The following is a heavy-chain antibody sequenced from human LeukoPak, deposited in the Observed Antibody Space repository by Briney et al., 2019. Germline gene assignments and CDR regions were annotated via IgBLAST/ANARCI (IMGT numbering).Heavy chain of an antibody. CDR3: AKGRIQLWSPHDY. J-gene: IGHJ4*02. V-gene: IGHV3-7*03. Sequence: GGSLRLSCAASGFTFSTSWMTWVRQAPGKGLDWLGNINPDGSRINYVDSVKGRFTFSRDNAKNSLFLQMNSLRAEDTAVYYCAKGRIQLWSPHDYWGQGTLVTVSS. CDR1: GFTFSTSW. CDR2: INPDGSRI. D-gene: IGHD5-18*01.